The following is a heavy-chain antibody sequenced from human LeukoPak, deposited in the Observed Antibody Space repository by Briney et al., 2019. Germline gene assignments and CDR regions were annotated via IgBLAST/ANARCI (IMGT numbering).Heavy chain of an antibody. CDR1: GFTFSDYY. J-gene: IGHJ5*02. D-gene: IGHD3-16*02. Sequence: GGSLRLSCAASGFTFSDYYMSWIRQAPGKGLEWVSYISFSGSTISYADSVKGRFTISRDNAKNSLYLQLNSLRAEDTAVYYCAKDAGMITFGGVIVIDNWFDPWGQGTLVTVSS. V-gene: IGHV3-11*01. CDR2: ISFSGSTI. CDR3: AKDAGMITFGGVIVIDNWFDP.